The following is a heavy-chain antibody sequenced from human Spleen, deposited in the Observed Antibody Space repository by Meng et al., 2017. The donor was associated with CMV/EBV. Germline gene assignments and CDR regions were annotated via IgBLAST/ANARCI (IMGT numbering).Heavy chain of an antibody. J-gene: IGHJ5*02. V-gene: IGHV1-18*01. Sequence: VQLXQSGAEVKKPGASVKGSCKASGYTFTSYGITWVRQAAGQVLGWMGWISGDSXHTTYXQKVQGXXTMTTDTSTTTAYLELRSLXSDDTAIYYXXXSXSVAGGCPVRAWGQGTLVTVSS. CDR1: GYTFTSYG. D-gene: IGHD2-15*01. CDR2: ISGDSXHT. CDR3: XXSXSVAGGCPVRA.